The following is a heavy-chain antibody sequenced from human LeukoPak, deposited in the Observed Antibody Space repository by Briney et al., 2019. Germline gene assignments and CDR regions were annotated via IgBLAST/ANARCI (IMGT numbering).Heavy chain of an antibody. CDR2: IKQDGSEK. J-gene: IGHJ3*02. V-gene: IGHV3-7*03. Sequence: SGGSLRLSCAASGFTFSSYWMSWVRQAPGKGLEWVANIKQDGSEKYYVDSVKGRFTISRDEAKNSLYLQMNSLRAEDMALYYCAKGIYGDSRGNAFDIWGQGTMVTVSS. D-gene: IGHD4-17*01. CDR1: GFTFSSYW. CDR3: AKGIYGDSRGNAFDI.